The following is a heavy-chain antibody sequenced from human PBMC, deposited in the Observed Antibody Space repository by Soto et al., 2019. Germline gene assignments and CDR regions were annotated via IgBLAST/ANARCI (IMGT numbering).Heavy chain of an antibody. Sequence: EVQLVESGGGLVQPGGSLRLSCAASGFTFSSYAMHWVRQAPGKGLEYVSAISSNGGSTYYANSVKGRFTISRDNSKNTLYLHMGSLRAEDMAVYYCARDYPYYYYMDVWGKGTTVTVSS. D-gene: IGHD3-16*02. CDR1: GFTFSSYA. J-gene: IGHJ6*03. CDR3: ARDYPYYYYMDV. V-gene: IGHV3-64*01. CDR2: ISSNGGST.